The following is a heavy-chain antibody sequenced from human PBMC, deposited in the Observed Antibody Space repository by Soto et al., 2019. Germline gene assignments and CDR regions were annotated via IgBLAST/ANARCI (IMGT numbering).Heavy chain of an antibody. J-gene: IGHJ5*02. V-gene: IGHV5-51*01. CDR3: ARHGFYGDYSSNYFDP. CDR1: GYSFTNYW. CDR2: IYPSDSTT. Sequence: PGESLKISWNGSGYSFTNYWIAWVRQMPGKGLEYMGIIYPSDSTTRYSPSFQGQVTISADKSISTAYLQWNSLKASDTAMYYCARHGFYGDYSSNYFDPWGQGTLVTVSS. D-gene: IGHD4-17*01.